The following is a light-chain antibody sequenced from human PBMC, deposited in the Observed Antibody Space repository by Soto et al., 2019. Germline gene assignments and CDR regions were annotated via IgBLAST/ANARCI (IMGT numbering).Light chain of an antibody. J-gene: IGKJ1*01. CDR1: QSVSRY. V-gene: IGKV3-20*01. CDR2: GAS. CDR3: QQYGGSPRT. Sequence: EILLTQSPSTLSLSPGERATLSCGASQSVSRYLAWYQQKPGQAPRLLIYGASSRATGIPDRFSGSGSGTDFTLTITRLEPEDFEVYYCQQYGGSPRTFGQGTKVDIK.